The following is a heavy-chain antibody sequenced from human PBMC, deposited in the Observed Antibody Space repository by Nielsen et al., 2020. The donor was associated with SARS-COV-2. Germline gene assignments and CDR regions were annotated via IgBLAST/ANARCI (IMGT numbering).Heavy chain of an antibody. Sequence: ASVKVSCKTSGYTFISFYILWVRQAPGQGLESMGIISPSGGGTTYAQNFQGRVTMTRDTSVTTAYMELSRLTSDDTAVYYCARDKGMDWRYFDYWGQGTLVTVSS. CDR2: ISPSGGGT. J-gene: IGHJ4*02. V-gene: IGHV1-46*01. CDR1: GYTFISFY. CDR3: ARDKGMDWRYFDY. D-gene: IGHD3/OR15-3a*01.